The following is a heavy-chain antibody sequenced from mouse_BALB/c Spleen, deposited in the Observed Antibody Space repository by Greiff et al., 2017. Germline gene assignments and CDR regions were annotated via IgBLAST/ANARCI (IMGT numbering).Heavy chain of an antibody. V-gene: IGHV5-17*02. CDR3: ARVGWDVFDY. CDR2: ISSGSSTI. CDR1: GFTFSSFG. J-gene: IGHJ2*01. Sequence: EVQVVESGGGLVQPGGSRKLSCAASGFTFSSFGMHWVRQAPEKGLEWVAYISSGSSTIYYADTVKGRFTISSDNPKNTLFLQMTSLRSEDTAMYYCARVGWDVFDYWGQGTTLTVSS. D-gene: IGHD4-1*01.